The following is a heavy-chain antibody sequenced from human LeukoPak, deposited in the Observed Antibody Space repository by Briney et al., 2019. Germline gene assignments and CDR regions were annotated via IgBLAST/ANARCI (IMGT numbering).Heavy chain of an antibody. Sequence: GESLKISCKGSGYSFTSYWIGWVRQMPGKGLEWMGIIYPGDSDTRYSPSFQGQVTISADKSISTAYLQWSSLEASDTAMYYCARGQPVVVPAAPFDYWGQGTLVTVSS. J-gene: IGHJ4*02. CDR3: ARGQPVVVPAAPFDY. D-gene: IGHD2-2*01. CDR1: GYSFTSYW. V-gene: IGHV5-51*01. CDR2: IYPGDSDT.